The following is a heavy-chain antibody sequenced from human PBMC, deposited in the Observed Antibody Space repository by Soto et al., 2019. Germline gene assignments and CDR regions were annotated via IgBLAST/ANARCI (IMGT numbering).Heavy chain of an antibody. V-gene: IGHV4-31*03. CDR3: ARDADYGGSRGGMDV. CDR1: GGSLNSADYF. J-gene: IGHJ6*02. D-gene: IGHD4-17*01. CDR2: IYYSGST. Sequence: QVHLEESGPGLVKPSETLSVICSVSGGSLNSADYFWNWIRHHPENGLEWIGYIYYSGSTRYNPSFKTRATLSIDTSKNQFSVRLSSVTVADTAVYFCARDADYGGSRGGMDVWGRGTTVTVSS.